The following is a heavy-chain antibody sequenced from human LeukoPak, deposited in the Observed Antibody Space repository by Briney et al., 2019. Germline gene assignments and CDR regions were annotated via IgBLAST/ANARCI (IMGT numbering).Heavy chain of an antibody. CDR1: GYTFTSYG. CDR3: ARVGIVITFGGVIVPPDY. D-gene: IGHD3-16*02. CDR2: ISAYNGNT. J-gene: IGHJ4*02. V-gene: IGHV1-18*01. Sequence: ASVKVSCKAAGYTFTSYGISWVRQAHGRGLEWMGWISAYNGNTNNAQKLTGRVTMTADTSTSTAYMELRSLRSDDPGVYYCARVGIVITFGGVIVPPDYWGQGTLVTVSS.